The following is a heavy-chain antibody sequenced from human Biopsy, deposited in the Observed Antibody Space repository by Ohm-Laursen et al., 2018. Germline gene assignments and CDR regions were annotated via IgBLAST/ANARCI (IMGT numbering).Heavy chain of an antibody. CDR2: FAPENGKT. Sequence: GASVKVSCKVSGYTLIALSMHWARQAPGRGLEWMGGFAPENGKTIYAQKFQGRITMTEDTSTDTAYMELSSLRSEDTAVYYCAADINVWNVNYWGQGTQVTVSS. CDR3: AADINVWNVNY. V-gene: IGHV1-24*01. D-gene: IGHD1-1*01. J-gene: IGHJ4*02. CDR1: GYTLIALS.